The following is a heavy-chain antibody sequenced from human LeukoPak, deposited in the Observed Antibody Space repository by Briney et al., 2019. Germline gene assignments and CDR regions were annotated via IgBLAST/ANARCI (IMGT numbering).Heavy chain of an antibody. Sequence: SETLSLTCSVAGTSISGYYWSWIRQPPGKGLEWIGNVHKSGSSNYNPSLESRVTVSADTSKNEFSLKLTSVTAADTAVYYRARLVGTTTPRYYFYGMDIWGQGTTVTVFS. J-gene: IGHJ6*02. V-gene: IGHV4-59*08. CDR1: GTSISGYY. CDR3: ARLVGTTTPRYYFYGMDI. D-gene: IGHD1-26*01. CDR2: VHKSGSS.